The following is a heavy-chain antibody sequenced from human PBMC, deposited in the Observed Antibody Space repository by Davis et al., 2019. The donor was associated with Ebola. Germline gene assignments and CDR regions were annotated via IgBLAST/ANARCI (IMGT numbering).Heavy chain of an antibody. CDR2: ISYDGSNK. CDR1: GFTFSNYW. V-gene: IGHV3-30-3*01. J-gene: IGHJ6*02. CDR3: ARVYSSSRRGYYYYGMDV. D-gene: IGHD6-6*01. Sequence: GGSLRLSCVVSGFTFSNYWMHWVRQAPGKGLEWVAVISYDGSNKYYADSVKGRFTISRDNSKNTLYLQMNSLRAEDTAVYYCARVYSSSRRGYYYYGMDVWGQGTTVTVSS.